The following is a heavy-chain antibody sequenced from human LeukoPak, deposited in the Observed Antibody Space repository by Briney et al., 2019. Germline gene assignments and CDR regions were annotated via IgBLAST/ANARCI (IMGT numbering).Heavy chain of an antibody. CDR3: ARSSTSSSLYGMDV. CDR2: ISSSSSYI. D-gene: IGHD2-2*01. V-gene: IGHV3-21*01. Sequence: GGSLRLSCAASGFTFSSYSMNWVRQAPGMGLEWVSSISSSSSYIYYADSVKGRFTISRDNAKNSLYLQMNSLRAEDTAVYYCARSSTSSSLYGMDVWGQGTTVTVSS. CDR1: GFTFSSYS. J-gene: IGHJ6*02.